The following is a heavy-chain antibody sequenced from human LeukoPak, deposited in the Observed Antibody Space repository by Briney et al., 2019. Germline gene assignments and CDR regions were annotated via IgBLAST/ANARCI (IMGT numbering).Heavy chain of an antibody. CDR3: AIMHGYYDGSGYWVQ. V-gene: IGHV3-23*01. CDR2: ISPSGDRT. D-gene: IGHD3-22*01. CDR1: GFTFCSYA. Sequence: GGSLRLSCAASGFTFCSYAMSWVRQAPGKGLEWVSFISPSGDRTSNADSVEGRFTISRDNPRNTLYLQMNSLRDEDTAVYYCAIMHGYYDGSGYWVQWGQGTLVTVSS. J-gene: IGHJ4*02.